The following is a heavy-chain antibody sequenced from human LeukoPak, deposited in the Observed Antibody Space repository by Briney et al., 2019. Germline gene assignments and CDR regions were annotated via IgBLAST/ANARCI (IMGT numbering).Heavy chain of an antibody. CDR3: ARVGSGLNLYYFDY. CDR2: ISHSGST. J-gene: IGHJ4*02. D-gene: IGHD3-3*01. Sequence: NTSETLSLTCTVSGYSISNDYSWGWIRQPPGEGLEWIGSISHSGSTHYNPSLESRVTISGDTSKNQFSLNLKAVTAADTAVYFCARVGSGLNLYYFDYWGQGILVTVSS. CDR1: GYSISNDYS. V-gene: IGHV4-38-2*02.